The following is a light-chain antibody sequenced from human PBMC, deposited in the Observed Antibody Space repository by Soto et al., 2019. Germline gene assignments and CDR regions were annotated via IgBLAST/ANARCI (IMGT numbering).Light chain of an antibody. Sequence: DIVMTQSPLSLPVTPGEPASISCRSSQSLLHSNEYNYLDWYLQKPGHSPQLLIYMGSIRASGVPARVSCSGSCTDITLKISRVAAEDVGVEYCVQALQTPRTFGQGTKLEIK. V-gene: IGKV2-28*01. CDR1: QSLLHSNEYNY. CDR2: MGS. CDR3: VQALQTPRT. J-gene: IGKJ2*02.